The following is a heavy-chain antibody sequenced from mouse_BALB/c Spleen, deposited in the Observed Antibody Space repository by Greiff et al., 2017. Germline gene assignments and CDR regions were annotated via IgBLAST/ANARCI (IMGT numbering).Heavy chain of an antibody. V-gene: IGHV5-12-1*01. CDR3: ARGIYDAY. CDR2: ISSGGGST. D-gene: IGHD2-3*01. J-gene: IGHJ3*01. Sequence: EVKLVESGGGLVKPGGSLKLSCAASGFAFSSYDMSWVRQTPEKRLEWVAYISSGGGSTYYPDTVKGRFTISRDNAKNTLYLQMSSLKSEDTAMYYCARGIYDAYWGQGTLVTVSA. CDR1: GFAFSSYD.